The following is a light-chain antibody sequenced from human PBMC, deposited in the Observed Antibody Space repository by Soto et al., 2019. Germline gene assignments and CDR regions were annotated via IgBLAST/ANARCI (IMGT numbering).Light chain of an antibody. Sequence: QSVLTQPRSVSGSPGQSVTISCTGTSSDVGGYNYVSWYQQHPGKAPKLMIYDVSKRPSGAPDRFSGSKSGNTASLTISGLQAEDEADYYCCSYAGSPYVFGTGTKVNVL. V-gene: IGLV2-11*01. J-gene: IGLJ1*01. CDR1: SSDVGGYNY. CDR2: DVS. CDR3: CSYAGSPYV.